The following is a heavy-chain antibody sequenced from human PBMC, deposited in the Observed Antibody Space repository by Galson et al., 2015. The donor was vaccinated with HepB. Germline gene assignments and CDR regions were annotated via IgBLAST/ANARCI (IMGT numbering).Heavy chain of an antibody. V-gene: IGHV3-49*03. D-gene: IGHD3-22*01. J-gene: IGHJ3*02. CDR3: TKDYYDSSGYYLGDAFDI. CDR2: IRSKAYGGTT. CDR1: GFTFGDYA. Sequence: SLRLSCAASGFTFGDYAMSWFRQAPGKGLEWVGFIRSKAYGGTTEYAASVKGRFTISRDDSKSIAYLQMNSLKTEDTAVYYCTKDYYDSSGYYLGDAFDIWGQGTMVTVSS.